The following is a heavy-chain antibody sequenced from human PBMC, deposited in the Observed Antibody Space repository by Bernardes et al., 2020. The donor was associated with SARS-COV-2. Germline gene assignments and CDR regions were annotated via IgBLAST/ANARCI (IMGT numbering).Heavy chain of an antibody. J-gene: IGHJ4*02. CDR3: ARGNRVATIEPPLYYFDY. CDR1: GGSFSGYY. D-gene: IGHD5-12*01. Sequence: SETLSLTCAVYGGSFSGYYWSWIRQPPGKGLEWIGEINHSGSTNYNPSLKSRVTISVDTSKNQFSLKLSSVTAADTAVYYCARGNRVATIEPPLYYFDYWGQGTLITVSS. CDR2: INHSGST. V-gene: IGHV4-34*01.